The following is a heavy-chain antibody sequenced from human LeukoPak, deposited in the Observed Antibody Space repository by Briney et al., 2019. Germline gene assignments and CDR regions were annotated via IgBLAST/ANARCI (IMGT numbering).Heavy chain of an antibody. CDR1: GFTFSSYA. Sequence: GGSLRLSCAASGFTFSSYAMSWVRQAPGKGLECVSGISASASGTYYADSVKGRFTISRDKSKNTLFLQMNSLRAEDTAVYYCARGPGAWHSHFDYWGQGTLVTVSS. CDR3: ARGPGAWHSHFDY. J-gene: IGHJ4*02. V-gene: IGHV3-23*01. CDR2: ISASASGT.